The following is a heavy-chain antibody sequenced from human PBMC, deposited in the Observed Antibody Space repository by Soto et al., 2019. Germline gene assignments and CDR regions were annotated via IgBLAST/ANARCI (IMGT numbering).Heavy chain of an antibody. CDR3: ARDCCSSTRGYMDV. Sequence: ASVNVSCKASGYTFTSYGISWVRQAPGQGLEWMGWISTYNGDINYAQMLQGRVTVTTDTSTSTAYMELRSLRSDDTAVYYCARDCCSSTRGYMDVWGKGTTVTVSS. J-gene: IGHJ6*03. D-gene: IGHD2-2*01. CDR2: ISTYNGDI. CDR1: GYTFTSYG. V-gene: IGHV1-18*01.